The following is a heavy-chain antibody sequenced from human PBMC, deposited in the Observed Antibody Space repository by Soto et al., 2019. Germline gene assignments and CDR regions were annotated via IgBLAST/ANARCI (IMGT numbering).Heavy chain of an antibody. D-gene: IGHD5-12*01. CDR2: IIPIFGTA. J-gene: IGHJ6*02. CDR1: GGTFSSYA. CDR3: ARDKYGLHDYYYYGMDV. V-gene: IGHV1-69*13. Sequence: SVRVSCKXSGGTFSSYAISWVRQAPGQGLEWMGGIIPIFGTANYAQKFQGRVTITADESTSTAYMELSSLRSEDTAVYYCARDKYGLHDYYYYGMDVWGQGTTVTVSS.